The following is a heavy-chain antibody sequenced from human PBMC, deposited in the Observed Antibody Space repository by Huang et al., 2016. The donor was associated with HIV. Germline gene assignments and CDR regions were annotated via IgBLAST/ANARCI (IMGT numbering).Heavy chain of an antibody. CDR2: INTGKGNT. Sequence: QVNLVQSGAEVKEPGASVKVSCKASGYTFNTYGVHWVRQAPGQRLEWMGWINTGKGNTKYSQNCQGRLTITRDTFATTVYMDLNSLTSEDTAVYYCARVLWFGATLDGFDIWGQGTTVTVSS. D-gene: IGHD3-10*01. CDR1: GYTFNTYG. V-gene: IGHV1-3*04. J-gene: IGHJ3*02. CDR3: ARVLWFGATLDGFDI.